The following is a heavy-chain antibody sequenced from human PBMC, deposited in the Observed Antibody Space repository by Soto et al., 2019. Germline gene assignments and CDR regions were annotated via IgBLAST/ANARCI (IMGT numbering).Heavy chain of an antibody. CDR3: ARAPDRVVVAATFDY. J-gene: IGHJ4*02. CDR1: GFTFSRYG. CDR2: IWYDGSNK. D-gene: IGHD2-15*01. V-gene: IGHV3-33*01. Sequence: QVQLVESGGGVVQPGRSLRLSCAASGFTFSRYGMHWVRQAPGKGLEWVAVIWYDGSNKYYADSVKVRFTISRDNSKNTLYLQMNSLRAEDTAVYYCARAPDRVVVAATFDYWGQGTLVTVSS.